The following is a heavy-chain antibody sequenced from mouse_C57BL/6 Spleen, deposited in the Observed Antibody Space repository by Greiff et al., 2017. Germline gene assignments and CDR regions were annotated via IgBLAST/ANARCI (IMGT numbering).Heavy chain of an antibody. Sequence: EVHLVESGGGLVKPGGSLKLSCAASGFTFSDYGMNWVRPAPEKGLEWVAYISSGSSTIYYADTVKGRFTLSRDNATNTLFLQMTSLRSEDTARYYCARYGYDAMDYWGQGTAVT. D-gene: IGHD1-1*02. CDR1: GFTFSDYG. V-gene: IGHV5-17*01. CDR3: ARYGYDAMDY. CDR2: ISSGSSTI. J-gene: IGHJ4*01.